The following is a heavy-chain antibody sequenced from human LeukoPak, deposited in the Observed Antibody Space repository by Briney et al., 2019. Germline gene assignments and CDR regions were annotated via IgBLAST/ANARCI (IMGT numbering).Heavy chain of an antibody. V-gene: IGHV4-39*01. CDR2: IYYSGST. CDR3: ARQDMTTVTTLDY. D-gene: IGHD4-17*01. CDR1: GGSISSSSYY. Sequence: PSETLSLTCNVSGGSISSSSYYWGWIRQPPGKGLEWIGSIYYSGSTYYHPSLKSRVTISVDTSKNQFYLKLSSVTAADTAVYYCARQDMTTVTTLDYWGQGTLVTVSS. J-gene: IGHJ4*02.